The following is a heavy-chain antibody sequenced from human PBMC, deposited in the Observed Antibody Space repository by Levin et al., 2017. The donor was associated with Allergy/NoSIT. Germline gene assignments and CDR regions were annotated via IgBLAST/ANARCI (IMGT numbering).Heavy chain of an antibody. CDR2: IYHSGST. CDR1: GGSISGRSYY. V-gene: IGHV4-39*07. CDR3: ARTRTQYCSSASCPSSYFYYYYMEV. D-gene: IGHD2-2*01. Sequence: SETLSLTCIVSGGSISGRSYYWGWIRQPPGKGLEWIGSIYHSGSTYYNPSLKSRVTISVDTSKNQFSLKLSSVTAADTAMYYCARTRTQYCSSASCPSSYFYYYYMEVWGKGTTVTVSS. J-gene: IGHJ6*03.